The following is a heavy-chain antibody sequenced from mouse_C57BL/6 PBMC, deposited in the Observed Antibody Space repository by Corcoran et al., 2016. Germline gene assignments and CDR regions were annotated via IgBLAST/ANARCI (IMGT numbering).Heavy chain of an antibody. V-gene: IGHV1-26*01. CDR2: INPNNGGT. Sequence: EVQLQQSGPELVKPGASVKISCKASGYTFTDYYMNWVKQSHGKSLEWIGDINPNNGGTSYNQKFKGKATLTVDKSSSTAYMELRSLTSEDSAVYYCARLSGTTTGYAMDYWGQGTSVTVSS. J-gene: IGHJ4*01. CDR1: GYTFTDYY. CDR3: ARLSGTTTGYAMDY. D-gene: IGHD1-1*01.